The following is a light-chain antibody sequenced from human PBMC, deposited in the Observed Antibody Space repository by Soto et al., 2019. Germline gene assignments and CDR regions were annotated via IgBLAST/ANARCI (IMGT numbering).Light chain of an antibody. J-gene: IGLJ2*01. CDR1: SSDVGSYNR. CDR3: SSYTSSSTLV. V-gene: IGLV2-18*02. Sequence: QSALTQPPSVSGSPGQSVTISCTGTSSDVGSYNRVSWYQQPPGTAPKLMIYEVSNRPSGVPDRFSGSKSGNTASLTISGLQAEDEADYYCSSYTSSSTLVFGGGTKLT. CDR2: EVS.